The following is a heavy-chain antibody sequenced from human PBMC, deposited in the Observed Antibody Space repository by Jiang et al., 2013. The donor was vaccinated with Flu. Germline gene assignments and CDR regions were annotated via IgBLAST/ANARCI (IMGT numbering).Heavy chain of an antibody. Sequence: GAEVKKPGSSVKVSCKASGGTFSSYAISWVRQAPGQGLEWMGWISAYNGNTNYAQKLQGRVTMTTDTSTSTAYMELRSLRSDDTAVYYCARAMDTAMFKYFDYWGQGTLVTVSS. CDR1: GGTFSSYA. J-gene: IGHJ4*02. V-gene: IGHV1-18*01. CDR3: ARAMDTAMFKYFDY. CDR2: ISAYNGNT. D-gene: IGHD5-18*01.